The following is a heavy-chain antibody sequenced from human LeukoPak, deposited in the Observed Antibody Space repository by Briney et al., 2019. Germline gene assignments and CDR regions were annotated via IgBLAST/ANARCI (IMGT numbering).Heavy chain of an antibody. CDR2: MYSSGST. V-gene: IGHV4-59*01. CDR1: GGSISTFY. J-gene: IGHJ3*02. CDR3: ARGRTTYYSDSVAYHRDAFDI. D-gene: IGHD3-22*01. Sequence: SETLSLTCTVSGGSISTFYWSWIRQPPGKGLEWIGYMYSSGSTNYNPSLKSRVTLSLDTSKNQFSLKLSSVTAADTAVYYCARGRTTYYSDSVAYHRDAFDIWGQGTMVTVSS.